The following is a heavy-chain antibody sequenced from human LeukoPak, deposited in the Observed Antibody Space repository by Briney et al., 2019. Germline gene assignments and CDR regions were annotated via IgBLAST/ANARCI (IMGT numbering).Heavy chain of an antibody. V-gene: IGHV4-39*07. Sequence: SETLSLTCTVSGGSISSSSYYWGWIRQPPGKGLEWIGSIYYSGSTYYNPSLKSRVTISVDTSKNQFSLKLSSVTAADTAVYYCARDFKSVAGDAFDIWGQGTMVTVSS. CDR2: IYYSGST. CDR1: GGSISSSSYY. CDR3: ARDFKSVAGDAFDI. D-gene: IGHD6-19*01. J-gene: IGHJ3*02.